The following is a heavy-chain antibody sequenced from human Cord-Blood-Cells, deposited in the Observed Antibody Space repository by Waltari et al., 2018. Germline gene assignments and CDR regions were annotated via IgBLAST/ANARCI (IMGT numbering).Heavy chain of an antibody. Sequence: EVQLVETGGGLIQPGGSLRLSCAASGFTVSSNYMSWVRQAPGKGLEWVSVIYSGGSTYYADSVKCRFTISRDNSKNSLYLQMNSLRAEDTAVYYCARENYGSGSYYKAYYCMDVCCQVTTVTVSS. CDR2: IYSGGST. D-gene: IGHD3-10*01. V-gene: IGHV3-53*02. J-gene: IGHJ6*02. CDR3: ARENYGSGSYYKAYYCMDV. CDR1: GFTVSSNY.